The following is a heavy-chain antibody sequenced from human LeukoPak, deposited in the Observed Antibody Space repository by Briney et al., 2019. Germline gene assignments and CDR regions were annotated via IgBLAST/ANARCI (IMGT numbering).Heavy chain of an antibody. V-gene: IGHV3-74*01. Sequence: GGSLRLSCAASGFTFDTYWMHWVRQAPGKGLVWVSRINNDGSDTIYADSVKGRFTISRDNAKDTLYLQMISLRVEDTAVYYCARSSYPYYFDYWGQGTLVTVSS. J-gene: IGHJ4*02. CDR1: GFTFDTYW. CDR3: ARSSYPYYFDY. CDR2: INNDGSDT.